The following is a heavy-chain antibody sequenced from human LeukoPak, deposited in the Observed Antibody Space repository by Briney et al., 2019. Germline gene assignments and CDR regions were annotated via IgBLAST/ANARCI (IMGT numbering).Heavy chain of an antibody. CDR1: GFTFSSYA. V-gene: IGHV3-23*01. Sequence: GGSLRLSFAASGFTFSSYAMSWVRQAPGKGLEWVSAISGSGGSTYYADSVKGRFTISRDNSKNTLYLQMNSLRAEDTVVYYCAKDPLFSGSYPYWGQGTLVTVSS. D-gene: IGHD1-26*01. CDR2: ISGSGGST. CDR3: AKDPLFSGSYPY. J-gene: IGHJ4*02.